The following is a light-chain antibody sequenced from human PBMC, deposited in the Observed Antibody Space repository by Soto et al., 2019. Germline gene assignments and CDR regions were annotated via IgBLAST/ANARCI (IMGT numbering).Light chain of an antibody. V-gene: IGKV1-17*01. CDR3: QQLRSYPIT. Sequence: IQMTQSPSSLSASVGYRFTITCRASQDIRSDLCWYQHKPGKAPKVLIHAASTLQSGVPSRFSGSGSGTEFTLTINSLQPEDFATYYCQQLRSYPITFGQGTRREIK. CDR1: QDIRSD. CDR2: AAS. J-gene: IGKJ5*01.